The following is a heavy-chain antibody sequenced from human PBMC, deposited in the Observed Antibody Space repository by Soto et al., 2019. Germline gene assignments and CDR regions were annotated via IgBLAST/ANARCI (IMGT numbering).Heavy chain of an antibody. J-gene: IGHJ6*02. CDR2: IYHSGST. D-gene: IGHD6-13*01. V-gene: IGHV4-38-2*01. Sequence: TETLSLTCAVSGYSISSGYYWGWIRQPPGKGLEWIGSIYHSGSTYYNPSLKSRVTISVDTSKNQFSLKLSSVTAADTAVYYRARVPLAAAGRGGYYGMDVWGQGTSVSGSS. CDR1: GYSISSGYY. CDR3: ARVPLAAAGRGGYYGMDV.